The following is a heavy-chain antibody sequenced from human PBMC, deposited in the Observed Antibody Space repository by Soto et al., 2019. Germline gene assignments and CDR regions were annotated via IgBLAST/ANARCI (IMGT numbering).Heavy chain of an antibody. Sequence: EVQLLESGGGLVQPGGSLRLSCAASGFTFSNYAMSWVRQAPGKGLEWVSGISGGGGSSYYADSVKGRFTISRDNSKNTVYLQMNSLRAEETAVYYCAHNCGVDCHSVFFYWGQGTLVIVSS. V-gene: IGHV3-23*01. J-gene: IGHJ4*02. CDR3: AHNCGVDCHSVFFY. CDR1: GFTFSNYA. CDR2: ISGGGGSS. D-gene: IGHD2-21*02.